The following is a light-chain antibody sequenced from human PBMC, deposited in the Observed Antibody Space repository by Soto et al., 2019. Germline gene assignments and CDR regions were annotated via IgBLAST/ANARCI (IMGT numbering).Light chain of an antibody. CDR3: QQCGGSPLFS. CDR1: QSVIND. J-gene: IGKJ3*01. CDR2: GAS. V-gene: IGKV3-15*01. Sequence: EIVLTQSPATLSVSPGERVTLSCRASQSVINDLAWYQQKPGQAPRLLVYGASTRATDAPPRFRGSGSGTDFSLTISSLQSEDIATYYCQQCGGSPLFSFGPGTRVDI.